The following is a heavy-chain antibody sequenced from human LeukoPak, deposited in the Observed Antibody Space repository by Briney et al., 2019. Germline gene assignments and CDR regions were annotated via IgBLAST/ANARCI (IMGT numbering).Heavy chain of an antibody. J-gene: IGHJ4*02. Sequence: TSETLSLTCAVSGVSLTGDYWSWIRQPPGQGLEWIGDINHSGSSNYKPSLKSRVTLSLDRSKNQFYLNLSSVTAADSAVYYCARGGISESRRYYSSSHFYFDYWGQGALVTVSS. CDR2: INHSGSS. CDR1: GVSLTGDY. V-gene: IGHV4-34*01. CDR3: ARGGISESRRYYSSSHFYFDY. D-gene: IGHD3-22*01.